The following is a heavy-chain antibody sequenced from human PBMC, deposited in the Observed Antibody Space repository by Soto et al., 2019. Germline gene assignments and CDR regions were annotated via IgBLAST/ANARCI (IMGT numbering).Heavy chain of an antibody. CDR2: ISGSASST. Sequence: PGGSLRLSCAASGFIFSSYAISWVRQAPGKGPEWVSGISGSASSTNYADSVKGRFTISRDNSKNMVYLQMNSLRDEDTAVYYWAKDKIYNWHSFLEYWGKGTLVPVSS. V-gene: IGHV3-23*01. CDR1: GFIFSSYA. J-gene: IGHJ4*02. D-gene: IGHD1-7*01. CDR3: AKDKIYNWHSFLEY.